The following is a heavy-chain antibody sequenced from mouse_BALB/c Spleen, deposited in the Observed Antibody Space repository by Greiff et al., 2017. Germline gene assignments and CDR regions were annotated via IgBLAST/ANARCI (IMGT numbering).Heavy chain of an antibody. V-gene: IGHV14-3*02. CDR3: ARDGTGYFDY. Sequence: EVQGVESGAELVKPGASVKLSCTASGFNIKDTYMHWVKQRPEQGLEWIGRIDPANGNTKYDPKFQGKATITADTSSNTAYLQLSSLTSEDTAVYYCARDGTGYFDYWGQGTTLTVSS. J-gene: IGHJ2*01. D-gene: IGHD2-1*01. CDR1: GFNIKDTY. CDR2: IDPANGNT.